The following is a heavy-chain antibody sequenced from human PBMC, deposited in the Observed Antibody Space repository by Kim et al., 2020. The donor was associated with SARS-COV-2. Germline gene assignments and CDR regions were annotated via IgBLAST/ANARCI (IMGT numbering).Heavy chain of an antibody. Sequence: GGSLRLSCAASGFTFSNYAMSWVRQVPGMGLEWVSSIRSSGDGIYYADSVRGRFTISRDNSKSTLYLQMNSLRAGDTALYYCANSLGFGSANVWGQGTLVTVSS. V-gene: IGHV3-23*01. J-gene: IGHJ4*02. CDR2: IRSSGDGI. CDR3: ANSLGFGSANV. D-gene: IGHD3-10*01. CDR1: GFTFSNYA.